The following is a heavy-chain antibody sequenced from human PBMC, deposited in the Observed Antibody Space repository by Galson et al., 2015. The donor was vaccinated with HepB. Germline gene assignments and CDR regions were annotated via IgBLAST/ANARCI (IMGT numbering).Heavy chain of an antibody. V-gene: IGHV4-4*02. CDR3: ARAQRWLQLHHDAFDI. Sequence: SETLSLTCAVSGVSISSVNWWSWVRHSPGKGLEWIGEVYQSETPNYNPSLKSRVTISVDRSKNQFSLRMRSVTAADTAIYYCARAQRWLQLHHDAFDIWGPGTRVTVSS. CDR1: GVSISSVNW. CDR2: VYQSETP. J-gene: IGHJ3*02. D-gene: IGHD5-24*01.